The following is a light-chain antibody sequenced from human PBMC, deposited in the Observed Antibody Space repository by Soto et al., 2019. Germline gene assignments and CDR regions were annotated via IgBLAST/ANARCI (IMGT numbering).Light chain of an antibody. Sequence: EIVLTQSPATLSLSPGERATLSCRASQSVSSYLAWYQQKPGQAPRLLIYDASNRATGIPARFNGSGSGTDFTLTISSLEPEDFAVYYCQQRSNWPPWTFGQGTKLEI. CDR2: DAS. CDR3: QQRSNWPPWT. CDR1: QSVSSY. V-gene: IGKV3-11*01. J-gene: IGKJ2*02.